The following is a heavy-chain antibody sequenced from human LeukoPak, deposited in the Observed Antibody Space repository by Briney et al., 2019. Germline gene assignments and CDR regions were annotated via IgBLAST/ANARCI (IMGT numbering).Heavy chain of an antibody. V-gene: IGHV4-59*08. CDR3: ASLHSSSHFDY. CDR2: IYYSGST. CDR1: GGSISSYY. Sequence: SETLSLTCTVSGGSISSYYWSWIRQPPGKGLEWIGYIYYSGSTNYNPSLKSRVTISVDTSKNQFSLKLSSVTAADTAVYYCASLHSSSHFDYWGQGTLVTVSS. D-gene: IGHD6-13*01. J-gene: IGHJ4*02.